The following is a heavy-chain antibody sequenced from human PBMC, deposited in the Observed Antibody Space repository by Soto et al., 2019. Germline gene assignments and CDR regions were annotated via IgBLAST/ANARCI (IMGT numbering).Heavy chain of an antibody. Sequence: ASVKVSCTASGYSFATYDFSWVRQAPGPGLECVGWISAHNGDTHYSQKFQGRVTLTTDTSTNTGYMELRSLTSDDTAVYFCATEPIYYNDGRGYYPLGHWGQGTLVTVSS. J-gene: IGHJ4*02. D-gene: IGHD3-22*01. CDR1: GYSFATYD. CDR3: ATEPIYYNDGRGYYPLGH. V-gene: IGHV1-18*04. CDR2: ISAHNGDT.